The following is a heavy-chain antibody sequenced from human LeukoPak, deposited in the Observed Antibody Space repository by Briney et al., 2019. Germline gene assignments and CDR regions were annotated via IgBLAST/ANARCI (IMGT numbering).Heavy chain of an antibody. D-gene: IGHD3-3*01. Sequence: PGGSLRLSCAASGFTFSSYAMSWVRQAPGKGLEWVSAISGSGGSTYYADSVKGRFTISRDNSKNTLYLQMNSLRAEDTAVYYCAKSNYLILRFLEWLVPFDYWGQGTLVTVSS. CDR2: ISGSGGST. J-gene: IGHJ4*02. CDR3: AKSNYLILRFLEWLVPFDY. CDR1: GFTFSSYA. V-gene: IGHV3-23*01.